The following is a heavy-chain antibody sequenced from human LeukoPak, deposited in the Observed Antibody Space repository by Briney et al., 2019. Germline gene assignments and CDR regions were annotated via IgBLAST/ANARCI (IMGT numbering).Heavy chain of an antibody. V-gene: IGHV1-24*01. CDR3: ATGDYGDHDFDY. D-gene: IGHD4-17*01. CDR2: FDPEDGET. Sequence: ASVKVSCKVSGYTLTELSMHWVRQAPGKGLEWMGGFDPEDGETIYAQKFQGRVTMTEDTSTDTAYMELSSLRSEDTAMYYCATGDYGDHDFDYWGQGTLVTVSS. CDR1: GYTLTELS. J-gene: IGHJ4*02.